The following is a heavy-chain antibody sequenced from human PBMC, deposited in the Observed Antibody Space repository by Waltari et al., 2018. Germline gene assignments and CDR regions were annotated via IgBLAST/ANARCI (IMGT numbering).Heavy chain of an antibody. J-gene: IGHJ4*02. V-gene: IGHV3-7*01. CDR1: GFRLSDYW. CDR3: ATSSSWRFDY. CDR2: INEDGSET. D-gene: IGHD2-2*01. Sequence: EVRLVDSGGGLVQPGGSLRLSCAASGFRLSDYWMSWVRQAPGKGLGWVATINEDGSETYYVDSVKGRFTISRDNAKNSMYLQMNSLRAEDAAVYYSATSSSWRFDYWGQGTLVTVSS.